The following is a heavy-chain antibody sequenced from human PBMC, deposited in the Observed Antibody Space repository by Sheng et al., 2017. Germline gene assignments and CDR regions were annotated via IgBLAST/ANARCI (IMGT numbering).Heavy chain of an antibody. Sequence: EVQLLESGGDLVQPGGSLRLSCAASGFTLSSDYMTWVRQTPGKGLEWVSVIYSGGSTYYADSVKGRFTISRDISKNTLYLQMNSLRVEDTAVYYCARDPGNYNGMDVWGQGTTVTVSS. J-gene: IGHJ6*02. CDR3: ARDPGNYNGMDV. D-gene: IGHD1-7*01. CDR2: IYSGGST. CDR1: GFTLSSDY. V-gene: IGHV3-53*01.